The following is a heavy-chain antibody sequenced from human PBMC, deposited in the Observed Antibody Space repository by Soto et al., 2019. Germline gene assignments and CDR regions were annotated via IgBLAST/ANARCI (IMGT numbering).Heavy chain of an antibody. V-gene: IGHV2-5*02. CDR1: GFSLSTSGVG. Sequence: QITLKESGPTLVKPTQTLTLTCTFSGFSLSTSGVGVGWIRQPPGKALEWLALIYWDDDKRYSPSLKSRLTITKDTSKHLVVLTMTNMDPVDTATYYYPHSYGYPLGGWFDPWGQGTLVTVSS. J-gene: IGHJ5*02. CDR2: IYWDDDK. CDR3: PHSYGYPLGGWFDP. D-gene: IGHD5-18*01.